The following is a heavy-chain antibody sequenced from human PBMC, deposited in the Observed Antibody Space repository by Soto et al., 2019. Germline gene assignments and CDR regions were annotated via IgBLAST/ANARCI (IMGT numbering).Heavy chain of an antibody. CDR3: ATVVRGAVAGIYYYYGMDV. V-gene: IGHV1-24*01. CDR1: GYTLTELS. D-gene: IGHD6-19*01. J-gene: IGHJ6*02. Sequence: ASVKVSCKVSGYTLTELSMHWVRQAPGKGLEWMGGFDPEDGETIYAQKFQGRVTMTEDTSTDTAYMELSSLRSEDTAVYYCATVVRGAVAGIYYYYGMDVWGQGTTVTVSS. CDR2: FDPEDGET.